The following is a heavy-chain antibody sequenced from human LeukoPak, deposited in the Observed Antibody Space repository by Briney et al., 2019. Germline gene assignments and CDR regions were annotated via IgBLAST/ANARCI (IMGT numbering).Heavy chain of an antibody. Sequence: SETLSLTCTVSGGSISSYYWRWIRQPPGKGLEWIGYIYYSGSTNYNPSLKSRVTISVDTSKNQFSLKLSSVTAADTAMYYCARGCRGWYSRSYYFDYSGQGTLVTVSS. J-gene: IGHJ4*02. CDR1: GGSISSYY. CDR2: IYYSGST. V-gene: IGHV4-59*01. CDR3: ARGCRGWYSRSYYFDY. D-gene: IGHD6-19*01.